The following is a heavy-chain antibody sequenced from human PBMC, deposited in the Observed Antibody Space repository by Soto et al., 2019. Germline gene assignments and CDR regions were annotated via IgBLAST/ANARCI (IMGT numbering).Heavy chain of an antibody. CDR1: GFSFFSYA. D-gene: IGHD3-3*01. CDR3: ARWSYLDY. V-gene: IGHV3-23*01. Sequence: WGSLRLSCAASGFSFFSYALIWFRQAPGKGLEWVSTISGSDGKTFYADSVKGRFSISRDTSQSTLYLQMNSLRADDMAIYYCARWSYLDYRGQGTRVTVSS. J-gene: IGHJ4*02. CDR2: ISGSDGKT.